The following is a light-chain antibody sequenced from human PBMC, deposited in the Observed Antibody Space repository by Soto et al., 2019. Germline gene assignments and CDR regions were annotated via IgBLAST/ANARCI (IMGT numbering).Light chain of an antibody. Sequence: QSALTQPASVSGSPGQSITISCTGTSSDVGTRNFVSWYQQHPGKAPKLMIYQVTNRPSGVSNRFSGSKSGNTASLTISGLQAEDEADYYCNSYTSSSTVVFGGGTKLTVL. CDR2: QVT. J-gene: IGLJ2*01. V-gene: IGLV2-14*01. CDR1: SSDVGTRNF. CDR3: NSYTSSSTVV.